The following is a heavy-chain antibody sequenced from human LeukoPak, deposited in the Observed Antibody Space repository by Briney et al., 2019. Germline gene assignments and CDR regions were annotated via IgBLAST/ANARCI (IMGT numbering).Heavy chain of an antibody. CDR2: INHSGST. CDR3: ASLPGVWSGYLDY. Sequence: SETLSLTCTVSGGSISSSTYYWSWIRQPPGKGLEWIGEINHSGSTNYNPSLKSRVTISVDTSKNQFSLKLSSVTAADTAVYYCASLPGVWSGYLDYWGQGTLVTVSS. CDR1: GGSISSSTYY. D-gene: IGHD3-3*01. V-gene: IGHV4-39*07. J-gene: IGHJ4*02.